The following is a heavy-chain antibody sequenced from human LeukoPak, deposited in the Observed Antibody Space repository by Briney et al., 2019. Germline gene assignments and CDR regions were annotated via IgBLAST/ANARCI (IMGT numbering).Heavy chain of an antibody. CDR1: GFNLSDYY. CDR3: ARASSGYYFDY. CDR2: ISSSSSYT. J-gene: IGHJ4*02. D-gene: IGHD3-22*01. Sequence: GGSLRLSRASSGFNLSDYYMSWIRQAPGKGLEWVSYISSSSSYTNYADSVKGRFTISRDNAKNSLYLQMNSLRAEDTAVYYCARASSGYYFDYWGQGTLVTVSS. V-gene: IGHV3-11*05.